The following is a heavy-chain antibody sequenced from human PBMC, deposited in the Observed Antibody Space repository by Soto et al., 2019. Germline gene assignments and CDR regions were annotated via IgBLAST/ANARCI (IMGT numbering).Heavy chain of an antibody. Sequence: SETLSLTCTVSGDSISSHYWSWIRQPPGKGLEWIGYVYYSGSTNYNPSLKSRVTMSIDTSKSQFSLKLSSVTAADTAVYYCARSYFDFWSGDYYYYMDVWGKGTTVTVSS. V-gene: IGHV4-59*08. CDR1: GDSISSHY. D-gene: IGHD3-3*01. CDR2: VYYSGST. J-gene: IGHJ6*03. CDR3: ARSYFDFWSGDYYYYMDV.